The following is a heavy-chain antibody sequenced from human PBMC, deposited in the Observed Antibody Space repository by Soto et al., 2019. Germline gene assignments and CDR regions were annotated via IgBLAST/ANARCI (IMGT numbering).Heavy chain of an antibody. J-gene: IGHJ3*01. CDR3: ASWNEREHAYDV. CDR1: GLTVSGKKY. Sequence: DVQLVESGGGLIQPGESLRLSCAAFGLTVSGKKYVAWVRQAPGKGLEWVSALYDVDGSFYADSVKGRFTTSSDSSKTIVYLQMNGRRPDDTAVYYCASWNEREHAYDVWGQGTAVTVSS. CDR2: LYDVDGS. D-gene: IGHD1-1*01. V-gene: IGHV3-53*01.